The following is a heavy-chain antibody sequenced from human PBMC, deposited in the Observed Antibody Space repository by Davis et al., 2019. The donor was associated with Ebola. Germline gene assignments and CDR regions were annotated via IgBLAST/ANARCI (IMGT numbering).Heavy chain of an antibody. V-gene: IGHV1-18*04. D-gene: IGHD6-6*01. CDR3: ARDPAGSPIAARGVFDY. CDR1: GYTFTSYG. J-gene: IGHJ4*02. CDR2: ISAYNGNT. Sequence: ASVKVSCKASGYTFTSYGISWVRQAPGQGLEWMGWISAYNGNTNYAQKLQGRVTMTTDTSTSTAYMELRSLRSDDTAVYYCARDPAGSPIAARGVFDYWGQGTLVTVSS.